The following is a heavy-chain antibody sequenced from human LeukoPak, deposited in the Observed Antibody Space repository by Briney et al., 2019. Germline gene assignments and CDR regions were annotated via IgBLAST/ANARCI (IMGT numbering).Heavy chain of an antibody. Sequence: GGSLRLSCAASGFTFSSYWMTWVRQTPGKGLEWVANINQDGSEKYYVDSVKGRFSISRDNAKSSLYLQMNSLRAEDTAVYCCVRGTYYFDTWGQGTLATVSS. CDR2: INQDGSEK. CDR3: VRGTYYFDT. CDR1: GFTFSSYW. D-gene: IGHD2-21*01. V-gene: IGHV3-7*05. J-gene: IGHJ4*02.